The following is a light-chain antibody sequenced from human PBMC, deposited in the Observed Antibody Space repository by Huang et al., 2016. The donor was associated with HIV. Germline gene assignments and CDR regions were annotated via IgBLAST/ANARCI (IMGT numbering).Light chain of an antibody. V-gene: IGKV3-11*01. Sequence: IVLTQSPATLSWYPGERVTLSCRASQSVGNYIAWYQQHPGQSPKLLIYDTSNRATGTPVRFSGSGSGTDFTLTISSLESEDFAVYYCQQRSSGVTFGGGTKV. CDR2: DTS. J-gene: IGKJ4*01. CDR3: QQRSSGVT. CDR1: QSVGNY.